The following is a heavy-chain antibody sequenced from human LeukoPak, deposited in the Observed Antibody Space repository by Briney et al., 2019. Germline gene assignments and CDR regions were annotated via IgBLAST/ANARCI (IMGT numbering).Heavy chain of an antibody. CDR2: ISSSSSYT. Sequence: KSGGSLRLSCAASGFTFSDYYMSWIRQAPGKGLEWVSYISSSSSYTNYADSVKGRFTISRDNAKNSLYLQMNSLSAEDTAVYYCARLLPPIVATSHWFDPWGQGTLVTVSS. D-gene: IGHD5-12*01. CDR1: GFTFSDYY. J-gene: IGHJ5*02. V-gene: IGHV3-11*06. CDR3: ARLLPPIVATSHWFDP.